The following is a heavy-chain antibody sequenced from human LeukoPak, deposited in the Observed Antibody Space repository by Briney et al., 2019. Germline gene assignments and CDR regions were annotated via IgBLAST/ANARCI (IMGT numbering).Heavy chain of an antibody. V-gene: IGHV1-18*01. CDR2: ISTYSGNT. J-gene: IGHJ4*02. CDR3: ARHSSSSWHKDY. CDR1: GYTFINYG. D-gene: IGHD6-13*01. Sequence: ASVKVSCKASGYTFINYGINWVRQAPGQGLEWMGWISTYSGNTNYAQKFQGRVIMTRDTSTSTAYMELRSLRSDDTAVYYCARHSSSSWHKDYWGQGTLVTVSS.